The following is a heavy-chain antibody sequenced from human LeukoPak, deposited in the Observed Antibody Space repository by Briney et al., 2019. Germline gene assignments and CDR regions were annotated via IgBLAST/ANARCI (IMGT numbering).Heavy chain of an antibody. CDR2: ITRTGRI. D-gene: IGHD5-24*01. J-gene: IGHJ4*02. CDR1: GGSFSGYY. CDR3: ARRRGGYNSYY. V-gene: IGHV4-34*01. Sequence: SETLSLTCAVYGGSFSGYYWSWIRQPPEKGLDWIGEITRTGRINYNPALKGRVTMSLDTSKNQFSLELSSMTAADTAVYYCARRRGGYNSYYWGQGTLVTVSS.